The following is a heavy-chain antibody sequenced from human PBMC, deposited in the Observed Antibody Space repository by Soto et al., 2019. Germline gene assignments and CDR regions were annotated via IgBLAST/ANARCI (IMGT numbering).Heavy chain of an antibody. Sequence: PGGSLRLSCAASGFTFSDYYMSWIRQAPGKGLEWVSYISSSGSTIYYADSVKGRFTISRDNAKNSLYLQMNSLRAEDTAVYYCARMHYYGSGSYYWGYYYYYMDVWGKGTTVTVSS. CDR3: ARMHYYGSGSYYWGYYYYYMDV. CDR1: GFTFSDYY. D-gene: IGHD3-10*01. V-gene: IGHV3-11*01. CDR2: ISSSGSTI. J-gene: IGHJ6*03.